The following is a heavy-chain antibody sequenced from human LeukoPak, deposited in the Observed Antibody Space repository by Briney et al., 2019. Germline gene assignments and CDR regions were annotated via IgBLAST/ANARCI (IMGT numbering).Heavy chain of an antibody. Sequence: GESLQISCEGSGYSFTSYWIAWVRHMPGKGLEWMGIIYPGDSDTRYSPSFQGQVSISADKSTSTAYLQWSSLKASDTTVYYCARGTYYYDSSDDYPYYYYMDVWGKGTTVTISS. J-gene: IGHJ6*03. V-gene: IGHV5-51*01. CDR2: IYPGDSDT. D-gene: IGHD3-22*01. CDR3: ARGTYYYDSSDDYPYYYYMDV. CDR1: GYSFTSYW.